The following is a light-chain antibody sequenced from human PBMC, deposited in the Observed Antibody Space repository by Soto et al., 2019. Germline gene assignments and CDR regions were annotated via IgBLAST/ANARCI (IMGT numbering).Light chain of an antibody. CDR2: AAS. Sequence: DIQMTQSPSSLSASIGDRVIITCRASQTITSYLNWYQQKPGKAPKILIYAASSLQSGVPSRFSGSGSGTDFTLTISSLQPDDFATYYCQQSYSTPWAFGQGTKVEIK. V-gene: IGKV1-39*01. J-gene: IGKJ1*01. CDR1: QTITSY. CDR3: QQSYSTPWA.